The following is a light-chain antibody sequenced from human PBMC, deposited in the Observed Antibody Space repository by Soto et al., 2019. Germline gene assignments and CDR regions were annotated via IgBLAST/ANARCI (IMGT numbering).Light chain of an antibody. J-gene: IGKJ1*01. Sequence: DIQMTQSPSTLSASVGDRVTITCRASQSISDWLAWYQQKPGKAPKLLIYDISNLEIGVPSRFSGSGSGTEFTLTISGLQPDDFATYYCQQYDSFSVTFGQGTKVEIK. CDR2: DIS. CDR3: QQYDSFSVT. V-gene: IGKV1-5*01. CDR1: QSISDW.